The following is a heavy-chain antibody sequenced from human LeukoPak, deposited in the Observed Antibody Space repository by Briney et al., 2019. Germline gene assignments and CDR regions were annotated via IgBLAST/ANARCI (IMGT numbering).Heavy chain of an antibody. CDR2: IYYSGST. CDR1: GGSISSFY. D-gene: IGHD3-16*01. J-gene: IGHJ4*02. V-gene: IGHV4-59*01. CDR3: VRGWGYFDY. Sequence: KPSETLSLTCTVSGGSISSFYWNWIRQPPGKGPEWIGYIYYSGSTDNNPSLKSRVTISVDTSKNQFSLKLSSVTAADTAVYYCVRGWGYFDYWGQGTLVTVSS.